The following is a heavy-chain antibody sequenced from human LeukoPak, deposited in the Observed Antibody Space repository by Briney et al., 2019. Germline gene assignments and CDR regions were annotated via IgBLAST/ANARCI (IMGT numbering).Heavy chain of an antibody. CDR1: GYTFTRCA. Sequence: ASVKVSCKPSGYTFTRCAVHWVRQAPGQRLEWMGWIHADSGNTKYSQKLQGRVTIARDTSASTIYMELSSLRFEDTAVYFCTIGLAGDWDAFDIWGLGTMVTVSS. J-gene: IGHJ3*02. D-gene: IGHD6-19*01. CDR3: TIGLAGDWDAFDI. CDR2: IHADSGNT. V-gene: IGHV1-3*01.